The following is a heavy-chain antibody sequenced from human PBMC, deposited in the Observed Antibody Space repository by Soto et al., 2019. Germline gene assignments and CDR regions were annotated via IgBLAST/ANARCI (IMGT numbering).Heavy chain of an antibody. Sequence: GESLKISCKGSGYIFRNNWITWVRQMPGKGLEWVGRIDLTDSYTSYSPSFQGHVSFSADKSINTTYLHFSSLRASDTAVYYCARHGGSHYLSSCYHYALDYWGQGTQVTV. J-gene: IGHJ4*02. CDR1: GYIFRNNW. CDR3: ARHGGSHYLSSCYHYALDY. D-gene: IGHD3-22*01. CDR2: IDLTDSYT. V-gene: IGHV5-10-1*01.